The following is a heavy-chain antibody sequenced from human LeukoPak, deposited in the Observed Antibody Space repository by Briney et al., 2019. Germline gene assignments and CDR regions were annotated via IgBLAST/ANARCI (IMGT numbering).Heavy chain of an antibody. Sequence: SETLSLTCTVSGGSISSSSYYWGWIRQPPGKGLEWIGSIYYSGSTYYNPSLKCRVTISVDTSKNQFSLKLSSVTAADTAVYYCARQSYSSGQYYFDYWGQGTLVTVSS. J-gene: IGHJ4*02. D-gene: IGHD6-19*01. CDR3: ARQSYSSGQYYFDY. CDR2: IYYSGST. V-gene: IGHV4-39*01. CDR1: GGSISSSSYY.